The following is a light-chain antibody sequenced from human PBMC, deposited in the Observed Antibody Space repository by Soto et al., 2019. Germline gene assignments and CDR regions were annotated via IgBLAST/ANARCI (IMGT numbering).Light chain of an antibody. J-gene: IGKJ1*01. CDR3: PHYNSYSEA. Sequence: IPMTQSESALSGQVRGTLTITYRASQTISSWLALYQQKPGKAPKLLIYKASTLKSGVPSRFSGSGSGTEFTLTISSLQPDDFATYYCPHYNSYSEASGQGTMA. CDR2: KAS. CDR1: QTISSW. V-gene: IGKV1-5*03.